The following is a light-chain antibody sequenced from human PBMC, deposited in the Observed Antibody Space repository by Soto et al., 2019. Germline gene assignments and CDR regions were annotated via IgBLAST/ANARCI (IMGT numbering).Light chain of an antibody. V-gene: IGKV3-20*01. Sequence: EIVLAQSPGTLSLSPGERATLSCRASQSVSSSYLAWYQQKPGQAPRLLIYGASSRATGIPDRFSGSGSGTDFTLTISRLEPEDFAVYYCQQYGSSPPITCGQGTRLE. CDR3: QQYGSSPPIT. J-gene: IGKJ5*01. CDR1: QSVSSSY. CDR2: GAS.